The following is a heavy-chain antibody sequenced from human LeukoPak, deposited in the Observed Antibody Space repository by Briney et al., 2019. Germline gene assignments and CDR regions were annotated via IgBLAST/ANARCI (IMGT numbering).Heavy chain of an antibody. CDR2: IDPAGSDT. V-gene: IGHV3-7*01. J-gene: IGHJ5*02. Sequence: PGGSLRLSCEASGFTFRTYWMTWVRQTPGEGLEWVANIDPAGSDTCYVDAVKGRFSISRDKDNEFLYLQMNSLRAEDTAVYYCGTFVYVAAVGPGGQGTLVTVS. CDR1: GFTFRTYW. D-gene: IGHD2-8*01. CDR3: GTFVYVAAVGP.